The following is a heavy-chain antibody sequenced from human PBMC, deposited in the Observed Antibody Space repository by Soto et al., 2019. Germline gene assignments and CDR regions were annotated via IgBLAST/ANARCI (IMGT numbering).Heavy chain of an antibody. CDR2: ISFDGSNK. CDR3: ARFSTSLKYFDYYGMDV. V-gene: IGHV3-30*04. J-gene: IGHJ6*02. D-gene: IGHD2-2*01. CDR1: GFTFHSFS. Sequence: QVQLVESGGGVVQPGRCLRLSCEASGFTFHSFSMHWVRQAPGKGLEWVAVISFDGSNKDYADSVKGRFTISRDNSKNTLDLQMDSLRPEDTAVYYCARFSTSLKYFDYYGMDVWGQGTTVAGSS.